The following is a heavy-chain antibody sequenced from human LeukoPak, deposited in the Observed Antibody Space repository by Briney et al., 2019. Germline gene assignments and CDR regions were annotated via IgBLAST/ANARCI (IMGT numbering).Heavy chain of an antibody. CDR2: IRHDEANS. Sequence: GGSLRLSCAVSGFNLNSYAMHWVRQAPGKGLEWVAVIRHDEANSFYADSVQGRFTTSRDTSKKLLYLQMNSLRVEDTAVYYCAKEYTPSSPLGELDSWGQGTLVTVSS. CDR1: GFNLNSYA. V-gene: IGHV3-30*02. D-gene: IGHD6-6*01. CDR3: AKEYTPSSPLGELDS. J-gene: IGHJ4*02.